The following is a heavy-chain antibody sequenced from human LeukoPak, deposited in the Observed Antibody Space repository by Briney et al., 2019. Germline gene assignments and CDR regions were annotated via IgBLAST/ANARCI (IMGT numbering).Heavy chain of an antibody. V-gene: IGHV4-59*01. D-gene: IGHD4-23*01. CDR1: GGSIRTYY. CDR3: ARGRNDNGGMFFDS. Sequence: SETLSLTCTVSGGSIRTYYWSWIRQAPGKGLEWIGFISYSGYTSYSPSLKSRVAISVDTSKSQFSLRLSSMTAADTAIYYCARGRNDNGGMFFDSWAQGALVTVSS. J-gene: IGHJ4*02. CDR2: ISYSGYT.